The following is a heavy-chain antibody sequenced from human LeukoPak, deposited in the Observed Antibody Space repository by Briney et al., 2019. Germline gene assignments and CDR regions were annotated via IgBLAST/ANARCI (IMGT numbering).Heavy chain of an antibody. D-gene: IGHD2-15*01. CDR2: ISYDGNNK. V-gene: IGHV3-30-3*01. CDR1: GFTFSSYA. CDR3: ARDGSSYSYYYYYMDV. Sequence: QSGGSLRLSCAASGFTFSSYAMHWVRQAPGKGLEWVAIISYDGNNKYYADSVKGRFTISRDNSKNTLYLQMISLRAEDTAVYYCARDGSSYSYYYYYMDVWGKGTTVTVSS. J-gene: IGHJ6*03.